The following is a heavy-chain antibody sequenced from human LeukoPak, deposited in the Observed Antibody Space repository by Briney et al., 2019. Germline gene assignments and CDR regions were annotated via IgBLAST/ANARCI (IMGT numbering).Heavy chain of an antibody. Sequence: GGSLRLSCAASGFTFSSYAVHWVRQAPGKGLEWVAVISYDGSNKYYADSVKGRFTISRDNSKNTLYLQMNSLRAEDTAVYYCARDKTSNPFDYWGQGTLVTVSS. J-gene: IGHJ4*02. CDR1: GFTFSSYA. CDR3: ARDKTSNPFDY. CDR2: ISYDGSNK. D-gene: IGHD4-11*01. V-gene: IGHV3-30-3*01.